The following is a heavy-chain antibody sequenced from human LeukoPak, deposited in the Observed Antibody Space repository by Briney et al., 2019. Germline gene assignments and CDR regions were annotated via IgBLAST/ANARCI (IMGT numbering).Heavy chain of an antibody. Sequence: PSETLSLTCTVSGGSISSSSYYWGWIRQPPGKGLEWIGSIYCSGSAYYNPSLKSRVTISVDTSKNQFSLKLSSVTAADTAVYYCARPESYYYGSGSHPNWFDPWGQGTLVTVSS. CDR3: ARPESYYYGSGSHPNWFDP. CDR1: GGSISSSSYY. V-gene: IGHV4-39*01. J-gene: IGHJ5*02. D-gene: IGHD3-10*01. CDR2: IYCSGSA.